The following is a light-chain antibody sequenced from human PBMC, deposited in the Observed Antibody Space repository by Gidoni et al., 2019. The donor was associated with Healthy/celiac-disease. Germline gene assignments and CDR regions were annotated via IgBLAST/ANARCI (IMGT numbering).Light chain of an antibody. CDR2: AAS. V-gene: IGKV1-39*01. CDR1: QNISSY. J-gene: IGKJ4*02. CDR3: QQSYSTPRT. Sequence: DIPMTQSPSALSASVCDRVTITCRASQNISSYLNWYQQKPGKAPKLLIYAASSLQSGVPSRFSGSGSGTDFTLTISSLQPEDFATYYCQQSYSTPRTFGGGTKVEIK.